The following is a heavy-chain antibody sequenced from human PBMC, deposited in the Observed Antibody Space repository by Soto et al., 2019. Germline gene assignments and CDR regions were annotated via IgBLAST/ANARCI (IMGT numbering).Heavy chain of an antibody. D-gene: IGHD3-9*01. J-gene: IGHJ4*02. Sequence: PSETLSLTCTVSGGSISSSSYYWGWIRQPPGKGLEWIGSIYYSGSTYYNPSLKSRVTISVDTSKNQFPLKLSSVTAADTAVYYCARQPYDILTGYKYYFDYWGQGTLVTVSS. CDR3: ARQPYDILTGYKYYFDY. CDR2: IYYSGST. V-gene: IGHV4-39*01. CDR1: GGSISSSSYY.